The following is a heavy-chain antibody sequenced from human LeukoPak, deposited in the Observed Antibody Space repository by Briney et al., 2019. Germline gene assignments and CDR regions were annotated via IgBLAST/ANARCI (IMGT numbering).Heavy chain of an antibody. CDR2: ISSSGSTI. Sequence: GGXXRXSXAXXGXTFSDYYMSWIRQAPGKGLEWVSYISSSGSTIYYADSVKGRFTISRDNAKNSLYLQMNSLRAEDTAVYYCARLLNYDSSYFDYWGQGTXX. J-gene: IGHJ4*02. D-gene: IGHD3-22*01. CDR3: ARLLNYDSSYFDY. CDR1: GXTFSDYY. V-gene: IGHV3-11*01.